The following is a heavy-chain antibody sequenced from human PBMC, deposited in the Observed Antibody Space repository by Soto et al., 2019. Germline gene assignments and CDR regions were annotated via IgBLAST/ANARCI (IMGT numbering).Heavy chain of an antibody. CDR3: ARSSRVRGKGVPAVYGMDV. CDR1: GDSIRSGNHY. V-gene: IGHV4-30-4*01. J-gene: IGHJ6*02. CDR2: IYYSGST. Sequence: SETLSLTCTVSGDSIRSGNHYWSWTRQPPGKGLEWIGYIYYSGSTYYSTSLKSRVTISVDTSKNQLSMKLNSVTAADTAVYYCARSSRVRGKGVPAVYGMDVWGQGTTVTVS. D-gene: IGHD3-10*01.